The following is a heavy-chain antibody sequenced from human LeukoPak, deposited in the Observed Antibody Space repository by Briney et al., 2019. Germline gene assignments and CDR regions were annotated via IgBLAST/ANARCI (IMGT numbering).Heavy chain of an antibody. J-gene: IGHJ4*02. CDR1: GFTFSGSA. CDR3: TSRNYYDSSGYSLGY. D-gene: IGHD3-22*01. V-gene: IGHV3-73*01. Sequence: GGSLRLSCAASGFTFSGSAMHWVRQASGKGLEWVGRIRSKANSYATAYAASVKGRFTISRDDSKNTAYLQMNSLKTEDTAVYYCTSRNYYDSSGYSLGYWGQGTLVTVSS. CDR2: IRSKANSYAT.